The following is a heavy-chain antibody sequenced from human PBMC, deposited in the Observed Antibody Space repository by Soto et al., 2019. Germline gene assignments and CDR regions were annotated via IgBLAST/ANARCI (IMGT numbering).Heavy chain of an antibody. CDR2: IWYDGSNK. CDR1: GFTFSSYG. V-gene: IGHV3-33*01. J-gene: IGHJ6*02. CDR3: ARGVRFLEWSNYYGMDV. Sequence: GGSLRLSCAASGFTFSSYGMHWVRQAPGKGLEWVAVIWYDGSNKYYADSVKGRFTISRDNSKNTLYLQMNSLRAEDTAVYYCARGVRFLEWSNYYGMDVWGQGTTVTVSS. D-gene: IGHD3-3*01.